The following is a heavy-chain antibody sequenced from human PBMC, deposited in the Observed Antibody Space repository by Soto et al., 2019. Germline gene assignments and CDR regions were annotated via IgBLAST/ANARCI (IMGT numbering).Heavy chain of an antibody. V-gene: IGHV1-69*13. D-gene: IGHD2-15*01. J-gene: IGHJ4*02. CDR1: GGTFSSYA. Sequence: ASVKVSCKASGGTFSSYAISWVRQAPGQGLEWMGGIIPIFGTANYAQKFQGRVTITADESTSTAYMELSSLRSEDTAVYYCARSVVQMYYFDYWGQGTLVTVSS. CDR2: IIPIFGTA. CDR3: ARSVVQMYYFDY.